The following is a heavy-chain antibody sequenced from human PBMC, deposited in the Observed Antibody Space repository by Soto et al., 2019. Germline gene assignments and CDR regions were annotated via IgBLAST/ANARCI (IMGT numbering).Heavy chain of an antibody. J-gene: IGHJ2*01. D-gene: IGHD4-4*01. V-gene: IGHV3-23*01. CDR2: ISGSGDST. Sequence: EVQLLESGGGLVQPGGSLRLSCAASGFTFSSYAMNWVRQAPGKGLEWVSVISGSGDSTYYADSVKGRFTISRDNSKNTLYLQMNSLRAEDTAVYYCARRNSGWYFELWGRGTLVTVSS. CDR3: ARRNSGWYFEL. CDR1: GFTFSSYA.